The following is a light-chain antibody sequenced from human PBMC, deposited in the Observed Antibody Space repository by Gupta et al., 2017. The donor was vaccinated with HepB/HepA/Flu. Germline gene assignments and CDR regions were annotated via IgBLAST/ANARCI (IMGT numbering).Light chain of an antibody. CDR2: AAF. CDR1: QSISSY. Sequence: DIQLTQSPSSLSASVGDRVTITCRASQSISSYLNWYQQKPGKAPNLLIYAAFTLHTGVPSRFRGSRSGTDFTLTISSLQPEDFATYDCQHTYTNPRTFGGGTKVEIK. J-gene: IGKJ4*01. CDR3: QHTYTNPRT. V-gene: IGKV1-39*01.